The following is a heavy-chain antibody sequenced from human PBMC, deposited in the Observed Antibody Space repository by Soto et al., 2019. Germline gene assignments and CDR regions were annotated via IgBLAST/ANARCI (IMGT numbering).Heavy chain of an antibody. CDR1: GFTFWDYY. D-gene: IGHD2-15*01. J-gene: IGHJ3*02. V-gene: IGHV3-11*01. Sequence: QVQLVESGGGLVKPGGSLRLSCAASGFTFWDYYMTWIRQAPGKGLEWAAYISSSGSGIYYPDSLKGRFTISRDNAKNSLYLQMSSLRAEDTAVYFCARAYSDAFDIWGQGTMVTVSS. CDR3: ARAYSDAFDI. CDR2: ISSSGSGI.